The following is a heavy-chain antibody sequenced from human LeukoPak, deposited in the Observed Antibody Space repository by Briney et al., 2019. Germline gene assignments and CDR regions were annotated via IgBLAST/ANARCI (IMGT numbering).Heavy chain of an antibody. D-gene: IGHD4-17*01. J-gene: IGHJ4*02. V-gene: IGHV7-4-1*02. CDR1: GYTFTGYY. CDR3: ARVPGETDGDYLDY. Sequence: ASVKVSCKASGYTFTGYYMHWVRQAPGQGLEWMGWINTNTGNPTYAQGFTGRFVFSLDTSVSTAYLQISSLKAEDTAVYYCARVPGETDGDYLDYWGQGTLVTVSS. CDR2: INTNTGNP.